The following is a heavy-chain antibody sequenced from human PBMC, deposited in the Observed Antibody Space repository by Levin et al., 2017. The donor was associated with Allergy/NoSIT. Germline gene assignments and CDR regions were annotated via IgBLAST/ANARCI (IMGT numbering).Heavy chain of an antibody. V-gene: IGHV3-64D*06. CDR2: ISSNGNNT. Sequence: GGSLRLSCSASGFTFRSYAIHWVRQAPGQGLESVSAISSNGNNTYYADSVRGRFTISRDNSKNTLYLQMSSLRPEDTAVYYCVKLGKLLYYFDYWGQGTLVTVSS. CDR3: VKLGKLLYYFDY. D-gene: IGHD3-16*01. J-gene: IGHJ4*02. CDR1: GFTFRSYA.